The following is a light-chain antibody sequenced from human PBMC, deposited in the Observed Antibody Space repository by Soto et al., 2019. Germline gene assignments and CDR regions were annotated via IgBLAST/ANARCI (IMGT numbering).Light chain of an antibody. CDR2: DVN. Sequence: QSALTQPRSLSGSPGQSVTISCTGTNTDIGTYNYVSWYQQHPGKAPKLMIYDVNKRPSGVPDRFSGSKSGNTASLTISGLQAEDEADYYCCSYAGRYIYVFGTGTKVTVL. CDR1: NTDIGTYNY. J-gene: IGLJ1*01. V-gene: IGLV2-11*01. CDR3: CSYAGRYIYV.